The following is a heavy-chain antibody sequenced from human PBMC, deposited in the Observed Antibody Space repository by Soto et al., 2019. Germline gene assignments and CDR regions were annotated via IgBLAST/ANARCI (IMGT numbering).Heavy chain of an antibody. Sequence: ASVKVSCKASGYTFTSYGISWVRQAPGQGLEWMGWISAYNGNTNYAQKLQGRVTMTTDTSTSTAYMELRSLRSDDTAVNYCARVGHDSSSYYSENAFDIWGQGTMVTVSS. CDR3: ARVGHDSSSYYSENAFDI. CDR2: ISAYNGNT. V-gene: IGHV1-18*01. CDR1: GYTFTSYG. J-gene: IGHJ3*02. D-gene: IGHD3-22*01.